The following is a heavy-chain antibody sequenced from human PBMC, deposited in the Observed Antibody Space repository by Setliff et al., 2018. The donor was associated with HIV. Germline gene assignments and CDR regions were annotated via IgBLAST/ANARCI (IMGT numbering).Heavy chain of an antibody. CDR3: VRRVYDFWSGLVGYSYYMDV. CDR2: IYFSGST. J-gene: IGHJ6*03. CDR1: GVSTSSSSYY. V-gene: IGHV4-39*01. D-gene: IGHD3-3*01. Sequence: PSETLSLTCIVSGVSTSSSSYYWGWIRQPPGKGLDWIGYIYFSGSTYYNPSLKSRVTISVDTSTNRFSLRLNSVTAADTAVYYCVRRVYDFWSGLVGYSYYMDVWGKGTTVTVSS.